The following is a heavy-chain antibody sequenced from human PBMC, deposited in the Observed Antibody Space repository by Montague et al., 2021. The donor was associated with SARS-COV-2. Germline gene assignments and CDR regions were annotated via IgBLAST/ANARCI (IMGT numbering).Heavy chain of an antibody. CDR2: IYSGGSST. Sequence: SLSLSCAASGFTFSNYAMSWVRQAPGKGLEWVSVIYSGGSSTYYADSVKGRFTISRDNSKNTLYLQMNSLRAEDTAVYYCAKDPHYDFWSGYYFDYWGQGTLFTVSS. V-gene: IGHV3-23*03. D-gene: IGHD3-3*01. J-gene: IGHJ4*02. CDR3: AKDPHYDFWSGYYFDY. CDR1: GFTFSNYA.